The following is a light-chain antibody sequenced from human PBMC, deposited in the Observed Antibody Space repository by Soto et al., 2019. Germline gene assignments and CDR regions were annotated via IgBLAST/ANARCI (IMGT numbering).Light chain of an antibody. J-gene: IGLJ1*01. Sequence: QSVLTQPPSVSGVPGQRVTISCTGSSSNIGAGYGVHWFQQLPGTAPKLLIYGNSNRPSGVPDRFSGSRSGTSASLAITGLQAEDEADYYCQSYDSSLTGSKVFGSGTKVTVL. CDR2: GNS. CDR3: QSYDSSLTGSKV. V-gene: IGLV1-40*01. CDR1: SSNIGAGYG.